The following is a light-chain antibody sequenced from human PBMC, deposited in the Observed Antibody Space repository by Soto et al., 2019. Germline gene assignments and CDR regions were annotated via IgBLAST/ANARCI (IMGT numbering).Light chain of an antibody. CDR3: QWSGGSVS. J-gene: IGKJ4*01. CDR1: QSVSSY. CDR2: GAF. Sequence: EIVLTQSPATLSLSPGERATLSCRASQSVSSYLAWYQQKPGQAPRLLIYGAFNRATGIPARFSGSGSGADFTLTISSLEPEDFAVYYCQWSGGSVSFGGGTKVDIK. V-gene: IGKV3-11*01.